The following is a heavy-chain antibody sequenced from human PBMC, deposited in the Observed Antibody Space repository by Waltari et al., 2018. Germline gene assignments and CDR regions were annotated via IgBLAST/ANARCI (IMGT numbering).Heavy chain of an antibody. CDR1: GGSISSYY. D-gene: IGHD6-19*01. CDR3: AREIAVAEIDY. CDR2: IYYSGST. Sequence: QVQLQESGPGLVKPSETLSLTCTVAGGSISSYYWRWIRQPPGKGLEWIGYIYYSGSTNYNPSLKSRVTISVDTSKNQFSLKLSSVTAADTAVYYCAREIAVAEIDYWGQGTLVTVSS. J-gene: IGHJ4*02. V-gene: IGHV4-59*01.